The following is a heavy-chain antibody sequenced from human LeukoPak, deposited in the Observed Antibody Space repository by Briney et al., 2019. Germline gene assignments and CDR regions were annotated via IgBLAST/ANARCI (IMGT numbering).Heavy chain of an antibody. V-gene: IGHV1-18*01. Sequence: ASVTVSCKASGYTFTSYGISWVRQAPGQGPEWMGWISAYNGNTNYAQKLQGRVTLTTDKSTTTAYMELRSLRSDDTAVYYCARDTYFDTTPLDYWGQGTLVTVSS. D-gene: IGHD3-22*01. CDR2: ISAYNGNT. J-gene: IGHJ4*02. CDR1: GYTFTSYG. CDR3: ARDTYFDTTPLDY.